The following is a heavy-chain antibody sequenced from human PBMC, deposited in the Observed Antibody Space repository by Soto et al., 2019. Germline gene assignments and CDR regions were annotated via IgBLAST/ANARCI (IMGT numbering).Heavy chain of an antibody. CDR1: GFTFSSYW. CDR2: IKQDGNDL. V-gene: IGHV3-7*01. D-gene: IGHD3-3*01. Sequence: EVQLVESGGGLVQPGGSLRLSCAASGFTFSSYWMSWVRQAPEKGLEWVANIKQDGNDLYFVDSVKGRFTISGDNAKHSLYLHMSSLRAEDTGVYYCARTIFGVVTHAYYMDVWGKGTTVTVSS. J-gene: IGHJ6*03. CDR3: ARTIFGVVTHAYYMDV.